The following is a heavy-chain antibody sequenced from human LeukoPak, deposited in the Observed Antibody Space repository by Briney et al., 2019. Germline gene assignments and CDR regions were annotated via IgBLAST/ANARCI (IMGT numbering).Heavy chain of an antibody. Sequence: SETLSLTCTVSGGSVSSGSYYGSWIRQPPGKGLEWVGCIYYSGSTNYTPSLKSRVTISVDKSKNSFSLQVTSLTAADTAVYYCARRGGSGRSFDYWGQGPLVTVSS. CDR2: IYYSGST. J-gene: IGHJ4*02. CDR3: ARRGGSGRSFDY. D-gene: IGHD3-10*01. CDR1: GGSVSSGSYY. V-gene: IGHV4-61*01.